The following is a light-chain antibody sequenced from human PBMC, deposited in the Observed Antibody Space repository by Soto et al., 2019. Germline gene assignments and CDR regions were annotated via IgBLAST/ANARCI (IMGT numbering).Light chain of an antibody. Sequence: EIVVTQSPATLSVSPGERATLSCRASQSIGNHLAWYQQKPGQAPRLLIYGASTRATTIPARFSGSGSGTDFTLTISSLQSGDFAVSDCQQYRAWPLSFGGGTKVEIK. V-gene: IGKV3D-15*01. CDR1: QSIGNH. CDR3: QQYRAWPLS. CDR2: GAS. J-gene: IGKJ4*01.